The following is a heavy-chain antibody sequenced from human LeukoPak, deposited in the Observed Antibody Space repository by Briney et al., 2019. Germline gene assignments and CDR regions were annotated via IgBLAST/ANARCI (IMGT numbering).Heavy chain of an antibody. J-gene: IGHJ5*02. CDR1: GFTFSDYY. CDR2: ISSSVSTI. Sequence: GGSLRLSCAASGFTFSDYYMSWIRQAPGKGLEWVSYISSSVSTIYYADSVKGRFTISRDNAKNSLYMKMNSLRAEDTAVYYCARDRRGGEGYDKTMTNWFDPWGQGTLVTVSS. CDR3: ARDRRGGEGYDKTMTNWFDP. V-gene: IGHV3-11*01. D-gene: IGHD5-12*01.